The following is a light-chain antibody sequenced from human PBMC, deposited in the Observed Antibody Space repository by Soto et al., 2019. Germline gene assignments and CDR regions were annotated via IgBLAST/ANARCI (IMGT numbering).Light chain of an antibody. V-gene: IGLV2-18*02. CDR3: SSYSSSTTVV. Sequence: QSALTQPPSVSGSPGQSVTTSCTGTSSDVGPFNRVSWYQQPPGRAPKLMIYEVSNRPSGVPDRFSGSKSGNTASLTISGLQAEDEASYFCSSYSSSTTVVFGGGTKLTVL. CDR1: SSDVGPFNR. J-gene: IGLJ2*01. CDR2: EVS.